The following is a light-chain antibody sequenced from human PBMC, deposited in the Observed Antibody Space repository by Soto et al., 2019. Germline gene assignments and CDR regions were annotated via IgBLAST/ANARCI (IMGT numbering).Light chain of an antibody. J-gene: IGKJ5*01. Sequence: EIVLTQSPATLSLSPGERATLSCRASQSVSSSLAWYQQKPGQAPRLLIYDASNRATGIPARFSGSGSGTDFTLTISSLEPEDFAVYYCQQRRNWPPFTFGQGTQLEIK. CDR1: QSVSSS. CDR3: QQRRNWPPFT. CDR2: DAS. V-gene: IGKV3-11*01.